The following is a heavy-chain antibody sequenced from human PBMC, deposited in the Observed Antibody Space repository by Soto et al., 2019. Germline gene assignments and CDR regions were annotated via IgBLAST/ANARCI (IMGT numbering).Heavy chain of an antibody. V-gene: IGHV3-30-3*01. J-gene: IGHJ4*02. Sequence: GGSLRLSCAASGFTFSSYAMHWVCQAPGKGLEWVAVISYDGSNKYYADSVKGRFTISRDNSKNTLYLQMNSLRAEDTAVYYCARNYYDSSGYHNDYWGQGTLVTVSS. CDR2: ISYDGSNK. CDR3: ARNYYDSSGYHNDY. D-gene: IGHD3-22*01. CDR1: GFTFSSYA.